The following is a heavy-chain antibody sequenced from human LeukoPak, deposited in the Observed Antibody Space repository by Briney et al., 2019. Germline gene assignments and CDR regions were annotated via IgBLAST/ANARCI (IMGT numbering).Heavy chain of an antibody. J-gene: IGHJ4*02. V-gene: IGHV1-2*02. CDR1: GYSFTGYF. D-gene: IGHD3-22*01. Sequence: ASVKVSCKASGYSFTGYFIHWVRQAPGQGLEWMGCIDPNSGDTKYAQKFQGRVSMPRDTSTRTAYMELSRLSSDDTAVYFCARSGSTGYSLDYWGQGTLVTVSS. CDR3: ARSGSTGYSLDY. CDR2: IDPNSGDT.